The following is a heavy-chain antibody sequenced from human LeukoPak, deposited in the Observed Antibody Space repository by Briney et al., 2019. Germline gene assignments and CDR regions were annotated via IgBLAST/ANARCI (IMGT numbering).Heavy chain of an antibody. Sequence: SVKVSCEASGGTFSSYAISWVRQAPGQGLEWMGGIIPIFGTANYAQKFQGRVTITADESTSTAYMELSSLRSEDTAVYYCARSSVVTAITPFGYWGQGTLVTVSS. D-gene: IGHD2-21*02. J-gene: IGHJ4*02. V-gene: IGHV1-69*01. CDR1: GGTFSSYA. CDR3: ARSSVVTAITPFGY. CDR2: IIPIFGTA.